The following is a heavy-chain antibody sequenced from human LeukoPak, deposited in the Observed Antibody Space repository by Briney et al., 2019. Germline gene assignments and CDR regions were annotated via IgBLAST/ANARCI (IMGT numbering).Heavy chain of an antibody. CDR2: IYYSGST. J-gene: IGHJ4*02. D-gene: IGHD1-26*01. CDR3: AREGSGSYPHFDY. CDR1: GGSMSSYY. Sequence: SETLSLTCTVSGGSMSSYYWSWIRQPPGKGLEWIGYIYYSGSTNYNPSLKSRVTISVDTSKNQFSLKLSSVTAADTAVYYCAREGSGSYPHFDYWGQGTLVTVSS. V-gene: IGHV4-59*08.